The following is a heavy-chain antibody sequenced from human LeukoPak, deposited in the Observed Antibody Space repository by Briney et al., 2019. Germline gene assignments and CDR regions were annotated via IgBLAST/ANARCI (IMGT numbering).Heavy chain of an antibody. V-gene: IGHV3-74*01. Sequence: PGGSLRLSCATSGFTFPTYWMHWVRQAPGKGLVWVSRVNSDGSRADYADSVKGRFTVSRDNAKNTLYLQTNSLRAEDTAVYYCARREGYCSGGTCYFDDWGQGTLVTVSS. CDR3: ARREGYCSGGTCYFDD. J-gene: IGHJ4*02. CDR2: VNSDGSRA. CDR1: GFTFPTYW. D-gene: IGHD2-15*01.